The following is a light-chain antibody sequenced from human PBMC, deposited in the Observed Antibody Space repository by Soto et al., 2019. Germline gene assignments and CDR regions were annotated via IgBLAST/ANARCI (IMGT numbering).Light chain of an antibody. CDR1: SSDVGGYNY. Sequence: QSVLTQPRSVSGSPGQSVTISCTGTSSDVGGYNYVSWYQQHPGKAPKPMIYDVSERPSGVPDRFSASKSGNTASLTISGLQAEDEADYYCCSYAGTYTYVFATGTKVTVL. CDR3: CSYAGTYTYV. CDR2: DVS. J-gene: IGLJ1*01. V-gene: IGLV2-11*01.